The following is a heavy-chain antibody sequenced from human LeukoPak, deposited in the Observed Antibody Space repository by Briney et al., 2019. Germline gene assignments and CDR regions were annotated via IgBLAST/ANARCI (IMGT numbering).Heavy chain of an antibody. Sequence: GASVTVSFMVSGYTLTELSMHWVRQAPGKGLEWVGGFDPEDGETIYAHKFHGRVNMTEDTSTDTAYMELSSLRSEDTAVYYCATDSRVVPAAMGSWPLRRNMVNERRPYYFDYWGQGTLVTVSS. CDR1: GYTLTELS. CDR2: FDPEDGET. D-gene: IGHD2-2*01. CDR3: ATDSRVVPAAMGSWPLRRNMVNERRPYYFDY. V-gene: IGHV1-24*01. J-gene: IGHJ4*02.